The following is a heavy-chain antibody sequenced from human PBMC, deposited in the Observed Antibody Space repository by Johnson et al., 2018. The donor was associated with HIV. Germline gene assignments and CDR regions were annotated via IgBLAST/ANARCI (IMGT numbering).Heavy chain of an antibody. Sequence: QVQLLESGGGVVQPGRSLRLSCAASGFTFSSYGMHWVRQAPGKGLEWVAGMWYDGSKKDYADSVKGRFTISRDNSKNTLYLQMNSLRAEDTAVYYCASVFDAFDIWGQGTMVTVSS. CDR3: ASVFDAFDI. CDR2: MWYDGSKK. J-gene: IGHJ3*02. D-gene: IGHD5/OR15-5a*01. CDR1: GFTFSSYG. V-gene: IGHV3-33*01.